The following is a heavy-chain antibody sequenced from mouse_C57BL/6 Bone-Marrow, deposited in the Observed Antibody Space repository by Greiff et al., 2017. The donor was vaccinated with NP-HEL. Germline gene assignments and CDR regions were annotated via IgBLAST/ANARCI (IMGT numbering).Heavy chain of an antibody. CDR3: ARRRDFSMDY. CDR1: GYTFTSYG. Sequence: VKLQQSGAELARPGASVKLSCKASGYTFTSYGISWVKQRTGQGLEWIGEIYPRSGNTYYNEKFKGKATLTADKSSSTAYMELRSLTSEDSAVYFCARRRDFSMDYWGQGTSVTVSS. V-gene: IGHV1-81*01. J-gene: IGHJ4*01. CDR2: IYPRSGNT.